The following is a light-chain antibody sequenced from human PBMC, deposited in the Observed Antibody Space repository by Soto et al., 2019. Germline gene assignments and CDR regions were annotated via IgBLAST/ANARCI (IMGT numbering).Light chain of an antibody. CDR1: SSDIGIYKY. V-gene: IGLV2-8*01. CDR3: TSHAGTINLV. CDR2: EVT. J-gene: IGLJ2*01. Sequence: QSALTQPASVSGSPGQSIAISCTGSSSDIGIYKYVSWYQQHPGKVPKLIIYEVTNRPSGVPDRFSGSKSGNTASLTVSGLQAEDEADYYCTSHAGTINLVFGGGTKVTVL.